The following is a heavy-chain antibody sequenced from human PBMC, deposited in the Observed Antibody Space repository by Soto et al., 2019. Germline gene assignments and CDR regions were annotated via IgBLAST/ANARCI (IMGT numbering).Heavy chain of an antibody. Sequence: GGSLRLSCAASGFTFSNFWMTWVRQTPGKGLEWVANINFDGNEKNYENSVKGRFTISRDNVRNSLHLQMDSLRAEDAAVYYCARGGSYYLSWGQGTLVTVSS. D-gene: IGHD1-26*01. J-gene: IGHJ5*02. V-gene: IGHV3-7*05. CDR3: ARGGSYYLS. CDR1: GFTFSNFW. CDR2: INFDGNEK.